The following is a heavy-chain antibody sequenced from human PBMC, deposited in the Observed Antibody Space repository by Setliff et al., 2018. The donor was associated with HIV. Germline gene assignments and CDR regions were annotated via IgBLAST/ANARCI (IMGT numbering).Heavy chain of an antibody. CDR1: GDSISSGNYY. V-gene: IGHV4-61*02. CDR3: TRDTGYILSGYRPHWYFDL. CDR2: IYPTGST. Sequence: SETLSLTCTFSGDSISSGNYYWSWIRQPAGKGLEWIGRIYPTGSTNYNPSLKSRVTISSDTSKNPFSLKLTTVTAADAAVYYCTRDTGYILSGYRPHWYFDLWGRGTLVTVS. J-gene: IGHJ2*01. D-gene: IGHD3-9*01.